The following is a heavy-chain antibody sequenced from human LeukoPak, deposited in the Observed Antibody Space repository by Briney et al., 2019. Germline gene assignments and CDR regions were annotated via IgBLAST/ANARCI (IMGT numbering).Heavy chain of an antibody. V-gene: IGHV1-18*01. CDR1: GYRFTNFG. D-gene: IGHD1-26*01. CDR3: AKDDPPIIAGARGDAFEI. CDR2: TTPYDDNP. Sequence: ASVNVSCTASGYRFTNFGITWVRQAPGQGLELMGWTTPYDDNPDYGQNFQGRVTMTTDTSTDTAYLEVSSLRPDDTAVYYCAKDDPPIIAGARGDAFEIWGQGTLVTVSS. J-gene: IGHJ3*02.